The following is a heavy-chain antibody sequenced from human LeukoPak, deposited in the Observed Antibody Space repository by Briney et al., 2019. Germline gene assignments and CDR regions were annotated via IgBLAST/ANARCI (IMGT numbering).Heavy chain of an antibody. CDR1: GYTFTGYY. Sequence: ASVKVSCKASGYTFTGYYMHWVRQAPGQGLEWMGWINPNSGGTNYAQKFQGRVTMTRDTSISTAYMELSRLRSDDTAVYYCARVGCSSTSCYFHYYYYMDVWGKGTTVTVSS. D-gene: IGHD2-2*01. J-gene: IGHJ6*03. CDR3: ARVGCSSTSCYFHYYYYMDV. CDR2: INPNSGGT. V-gene: IGHV1-2*02.